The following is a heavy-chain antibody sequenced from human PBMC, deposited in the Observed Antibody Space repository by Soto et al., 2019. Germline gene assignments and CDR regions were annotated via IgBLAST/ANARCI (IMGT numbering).Heavy chain of an antibody. CDR1: GGSISVYY. CDR3: ARGVGSSPPRY. D-gene: IGHD1-26*01. Sequence: SETLSLTCTISGGSISVYYWSWIRQPPGQALEWIGYIYDSWSPYYNPSLRSRVIISADTSKNQISLKLTSATAADTAVYYCARGVGSSPPRYWGRGTLVTVSS. CDR2: IYDSWSP. V-gene: IGHV4-59*01. J-gene: IGHJ4*02.